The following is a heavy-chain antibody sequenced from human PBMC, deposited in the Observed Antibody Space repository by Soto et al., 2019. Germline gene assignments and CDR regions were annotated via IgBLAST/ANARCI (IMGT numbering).Heavy chain of an antibody. CDR2: IYTGRST. CDR3: ARRRRVPAAMSGWFDP. J-gene: IGHJ5*02. V-gene: IGHV4-31*03. D-gene: IGHD2-2*01. CDR1: GASISSGGYY. Sequence: SGTLTLTCTVSGASISSGGYYWTCIRQHPVKGLEWIGYIYTGRSTFYNPSLKSRLSISADTSKNQFSLRLTSVTAADTAVYYCARRRRVPAAMSGWFDPWGQGTLVTVSS.